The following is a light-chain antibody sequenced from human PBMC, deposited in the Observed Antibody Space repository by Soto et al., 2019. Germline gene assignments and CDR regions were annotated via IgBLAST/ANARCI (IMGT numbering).Light chain of an antibody. CDR3: QHSGNWPPFN. CDR1: HSVASY. Sequence: EIVLTQSPATLSLSPGERATLSCRASHSVASYLAWYQQRPGQAPRLLIYDASNRATGIPARFSGSGYGTDFTLTISSLEPEDFALYYCQHSGNWPPFNFGPGTRVDVK. J-gene: IGKJ3*01. CDR2: DAS. V-gene: IGKV3-11*01.